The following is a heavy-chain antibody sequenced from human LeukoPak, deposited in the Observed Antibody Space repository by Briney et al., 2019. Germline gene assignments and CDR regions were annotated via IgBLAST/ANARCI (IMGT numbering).Heavy chain of an antibody. D-gene: IGHD1-20*01. V-gene: IGHV4-39*07. CDR1: GGSISSSSYY. Sequence: SETLSLTCTVSGGSISSSSYYWGWIRQPPGKGLEWIGSIYYSGSTYYNPSLKSRVTIAVDTSKNQFSLRLNSATAADTAVYYCARGLISGTRDYFYYYMDVWGKGTTVTISS. J-gene: IGHJ6*03. CDR2: IYYSGST. CDR3: ARGLISGTRDYFYYYMDV.